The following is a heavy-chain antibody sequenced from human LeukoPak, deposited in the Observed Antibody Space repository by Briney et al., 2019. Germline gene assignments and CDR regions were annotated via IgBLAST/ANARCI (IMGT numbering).Heavy chain of an antibody. CDR1: GFSFSNYG. J-gene: IGHJ4*02. Sequence: PGGSLRLSCAASGFSFSNYGMHWVRQAPGKGLEWVSFITYDDSNKLYAKSVKGRFTISGDNSKNTLYLQMNTLRAEDTAVYTCARDSRPFSSSWLYFDYWGQGTLATVSS. V-gene: IGHV3-30*02. D-gene: IGHD6-13*01. CDR3: ARDSRPFSSSWLYFDY. CDR2: ITYDDSNK.